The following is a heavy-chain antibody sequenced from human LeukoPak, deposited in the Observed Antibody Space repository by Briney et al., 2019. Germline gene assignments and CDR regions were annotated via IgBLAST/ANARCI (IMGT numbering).Heavy chain of an antibody. D-gene: IGHD3-3*01. J-gene: IGHJ4*02. Sequence: GASVKVSCKASGYTFTGYYIHWVRQAPGQGLEWMGRINPNSGGTNYAQNFQGRVTMTRDTSISTACMELSRLRSDDTAMYYCAREVGSSYYFYPDYWGQGTLVNVSS. CDR1: GYTFTGYY. V-gene: IGHV1-2*06. CDR3: AREVGSSYYFYPDY. CDR2: INPNSGGT.